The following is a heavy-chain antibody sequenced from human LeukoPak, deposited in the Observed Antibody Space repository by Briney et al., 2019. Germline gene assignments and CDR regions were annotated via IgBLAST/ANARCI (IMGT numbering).Heavy chain of an antibody. V-gene: IGHV3-11*04. D-gene: IGHD3-3*01. J-gene: IGHJ3*02. CDR1: GFMFSDYY. CDR3: ARRDWVSGAVRAFDI. Sequence: GGSLRLSCVGSGFMFSDYYMSWIRQAPGKGPEWVSYISNDSVDKYYVDSVRGRFTISRDNAKKSMYLQMSGLRVEDTAVHYCARRDWVSGAVRAFDIWGQGTMVTVSS. CDR2: ISNDSVDK.